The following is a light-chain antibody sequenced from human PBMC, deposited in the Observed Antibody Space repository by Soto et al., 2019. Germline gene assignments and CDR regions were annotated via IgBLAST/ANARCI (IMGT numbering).Light chain of an antibody. CDR1: QSISSW. J-gene: IGKJ1*01. Sequence: IQMTQSPSTLSASVGDRVTSTCRASQSISSWLAWYQQKPGKAPKVLIYDASSLESGVPSRFSGSGSGTEFSLTISSLQPDDFATYYCQQYNHYWTFGQGTKVDIK. CDR2: DAS. CDR3: QQYNHYWT. V-gene: IGKV1-5*01.